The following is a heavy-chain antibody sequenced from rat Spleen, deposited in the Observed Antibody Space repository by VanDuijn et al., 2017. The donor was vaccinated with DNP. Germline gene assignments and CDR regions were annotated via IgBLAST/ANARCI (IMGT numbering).Heavy chain of an antibody. D-gene: IGHD1-5*01. CDR2: ISYSCRT. Sequence: EVQLQESGPGLVKPSKSFSLTCSVTGHSITSNYWGWIRKLQGNKMEWIGHISYSCRTTYNPSLKSRISITTERSKNQFFLQLNSVSTEDTATHYCARWKIGPHYFDDWGQGGMVTVSS. J-gene: IGHJ2*01. CDR1: GHSITSNY. CDR3: ARWKIGPHYFDD. V-gene: IGHV3-1*01.